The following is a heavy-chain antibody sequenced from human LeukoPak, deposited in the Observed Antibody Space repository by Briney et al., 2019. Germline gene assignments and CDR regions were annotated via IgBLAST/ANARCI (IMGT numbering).Heavy chain of an antibody. Sequence: ETLSLTCTVSGGSISSSSYYWGWIRQPPGKGLEWVSAMSSSDDGRYYAASVRGRFTISRDTSRSTLYLQMNSLRAEDAAVYYCAKAPVTSCRGALCYPFDYWGQGTLVTVSS. CDR1: GGSISSSSYY. D-gene: IGHD2-15*01. CDR2: MSSSDDGR. J-gene: IGHJ4*02. CDR3: AKAPVTSCRGALCYPFDY. V-gene: IGHV3-23*01.